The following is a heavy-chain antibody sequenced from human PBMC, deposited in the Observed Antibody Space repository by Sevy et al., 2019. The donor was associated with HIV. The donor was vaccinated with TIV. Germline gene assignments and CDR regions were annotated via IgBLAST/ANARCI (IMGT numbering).Heavy chain of an antibody. V-gene: IGHV3-23*01. CDR1: GFTFSSYA. CDR2: ISGSGGST. J-gene: IGHJ3*02. D-gene: IGHD2-21*01. Sequence: GGSLILSCAASGFTFSSYAMSWVRQAPGKGLEWVSAISGSGGSTYYADSVKGRFTISRDNSKNTLYLQMNSLRAEDTAVYYCATGGNIVVVIAQDAFDIWGQGTMVTVSS. CDR3: ATGGNIVVVIAQDAFDI.